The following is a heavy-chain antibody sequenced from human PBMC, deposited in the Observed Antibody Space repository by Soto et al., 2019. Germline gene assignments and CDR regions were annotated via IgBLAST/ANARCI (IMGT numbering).Heavy chain of an antibody. CDR3: ARDPPYCSSTSCFDY. CDR2: ISSSSSTI. Sequence: PGGSLRLSCAASGFTFSSYSMNWVRQAPGKGLEWVSYISSSSSTIYYADSVKGRFTISRDNAKNSLYLQMNSLRAEDTAVYYCARDPPYCSSTSCFDYWGQGTLVTVSS. CDR1: GFTFSSYS. J-gene: IGHJ4*02. D-gene: IGHD2-2*01. V-gene: IGHV3-48*01.